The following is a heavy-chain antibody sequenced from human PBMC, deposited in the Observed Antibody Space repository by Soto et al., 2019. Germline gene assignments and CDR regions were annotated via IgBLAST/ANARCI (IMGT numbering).Heavy chain of an antibody. D-gene: IGHD1-20*01. J-gene: IGHJ6*02. CDR2: VIPIFGTA. V-gene: IGHV1-69*12. CDR3: ARGITGTVTYYYGFDV. Sequence: QVQLVQSGAEVKKPGSSMKVSCKASGGTFRSYAIIWVRQAPGHGLEWMGGVIPIFGTADYAQKFHGRFTITADESTSTAYMELSSLRSEDTAVYYCARGITGTVTYYYGFDVWGQGTTVTVSS. CDR1: GGTFRSYA.